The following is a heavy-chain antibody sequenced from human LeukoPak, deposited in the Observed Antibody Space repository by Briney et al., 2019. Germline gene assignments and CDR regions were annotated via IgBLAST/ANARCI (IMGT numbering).Heavy chain of an antibody. Sequence: PSETLSLTCTVSGGSISSGGYFWTWIRQHPGKALEGIGYIYYSGSTYYNPSLKSRVTISVDTSKNQFSLKLSSVTAAHTAVYYCARFPYSGYDYWYFDLWGHGTLVTLSS. V-gene: IGHV4-31*03. CDR3: ARFPYSGYDYWYFDL. CDR2: IYYSGST. J-gene: IGHJ2*01. D-gene: IGHD5-12*01. CDR1: GGSISSGGYF.